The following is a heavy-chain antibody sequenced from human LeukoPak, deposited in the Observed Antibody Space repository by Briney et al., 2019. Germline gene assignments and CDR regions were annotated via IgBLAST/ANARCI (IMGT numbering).Heavy chain of an antibody. V-gene: IGHV3-49*03. J-gene: IGHJ6*02. CDR2: IRRKTYGETT. Sequence: GGSLRLSCTVSGITFCDYAMAWMRQAPGKGLEWVGYIRRKTYGETTEYAASVKGRFIISRDDSKSIGYLQMNSLTTEDTAVYYCSSDLYTSSWLPGNYFFGMDVWGQGTTVTVSS. CDR1: GITFCDYA. CDR3: SSDLYTSSWLPGNYFFGMDV. D-gene: IGHD6-13*01.